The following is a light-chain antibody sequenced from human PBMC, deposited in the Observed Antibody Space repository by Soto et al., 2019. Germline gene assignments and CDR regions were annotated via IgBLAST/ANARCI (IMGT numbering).Light chain of an antibody. J-gene: IGKJ4*01. CDR1: QSVSSF. Sequence: EIVLTQSPVTLSLSRGERATLSCRASQSVSSFFAWYQQKPGQAPRLLIYDASSRATGIPDRFSGGGSGTDFTLTISRLEPEDFAVYYCQQFSSYPLTFGGGTKVDIK. CDR2: DAS. CDR3: QQFSSYPLT. V-gene: IGKV3-20*01.